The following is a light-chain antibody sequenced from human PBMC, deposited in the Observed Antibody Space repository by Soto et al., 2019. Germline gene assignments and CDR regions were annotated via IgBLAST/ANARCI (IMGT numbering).Light chain of an antibody. CDR1: QSVGSN. CDR2: GAS. V-gene: IGKV3D-15*01. CDR3: HHYET. J-gene: IGKJ1*01. Sequence: EILRTQSPATLPVSPGESATLSCRASQSVGSNLAWFQQKPGQAPRLLMYGASIRAAGVPDRFRGSGSGTEFTLTISRLEPEDFTVYYCHHYETFGQGTKVDIK.